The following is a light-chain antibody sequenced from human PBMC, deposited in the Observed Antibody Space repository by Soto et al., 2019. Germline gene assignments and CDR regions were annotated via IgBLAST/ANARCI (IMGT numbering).Light chain of an antibody. CDR2: KAA. CDR3: QQSFT. J-gene: IGKJ3*01. V-gene: IGKV1-5*03. Sequence: DIQMTQSPSTLSASVGDRVTITCRASQSISSWLAWYQQKPGKAPKLLIYKAASLESGVPSRFSGSGSGTEFTLTISSLQTDYFSPYYCQQSFTFGPGTKVDIK. CDR1: QSISSW.